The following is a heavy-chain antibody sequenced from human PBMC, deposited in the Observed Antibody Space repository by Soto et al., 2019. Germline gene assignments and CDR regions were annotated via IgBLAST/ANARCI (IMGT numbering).Heavy chain of an antibody. CDR1: GNTFTYRY. Sequence: QMQLVQSGAEVKKTGSSVTVSCKALGNTFTYRYLHWVRQAPGQALEWMGWITPFSGDVHYAQKFQERVTITRDRSINTAYMQMSSLRSEDTAIYFCAGGGAGSXXXXXELPDHWXQGTLVTVSS. CDR3: AGGGAGSXXXXXELPDH. V-gene: IGHV1-45*02. CDR2: ITPFSGDV. D-gene: IGHD3-16*01. J-gene: IGHJ4*02.